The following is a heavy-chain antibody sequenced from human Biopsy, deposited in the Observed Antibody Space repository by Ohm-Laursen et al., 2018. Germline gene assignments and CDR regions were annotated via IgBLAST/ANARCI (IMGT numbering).Heavy chain of an antibody. CDR1: GFTFHSYA. Sequence: SLRLSCTASGFTFHSYAMNWVRQAPGKGLEWISRLDVAEYNISYADSVRGRFTASRDNSKGMVYLQMDSLRVDDTAVYYCVRTWGGYDFDSWGQGTLVTVSS. V-gene: IGHV3-23*01. CDR2: LDVAEYNI. D-gene: IGHD3-16*01. CDR3: VRTWGGYDFDS. J-gene: IGHJ4*01.